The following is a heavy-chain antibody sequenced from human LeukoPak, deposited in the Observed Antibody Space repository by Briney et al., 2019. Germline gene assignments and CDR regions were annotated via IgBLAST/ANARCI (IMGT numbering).Heavy chain of an antibody. J-gene: IGHJ4*02. CDR1: GYSISSGYY. CDR3: ARTPLCGDFLFDY. Sequence: SETLSLTCTVSGYSISSGYYWGWIRQPPGKGLEWIGSIYHSGSTYYNPSLKSRVTISVDTSKNQFSLKLSSVTAADTAVYYCARTPLCGDFLFDYWGQGTLVTVSS. V-gene: IGHV4-38-2*02. D-gene: IGHD4-17*01. CDR2: IYHSGST.